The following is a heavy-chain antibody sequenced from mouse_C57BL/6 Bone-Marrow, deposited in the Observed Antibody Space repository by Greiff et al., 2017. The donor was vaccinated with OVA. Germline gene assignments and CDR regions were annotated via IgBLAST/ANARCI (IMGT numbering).Heavy chain of an antibody. CDR1: GYTFTTYP. J-gene: IGHJ2*01. Sequence: QVQLQQSGAELVKPGASVKMSCKASGYTFTTYPIEWMKQNHGKSLEWIGNFHPYNDDTTYNEKFKGKATLTVEKYSSTVYLELSRLTFDDSAVYSGARGLPYYFADWGQGTTLTVSP. CDR2: FHPYNDDT. CDR3: ARGLPYYFAD. V-gene: IGHV1-47*01. D-gene: IGHD5-5*01.